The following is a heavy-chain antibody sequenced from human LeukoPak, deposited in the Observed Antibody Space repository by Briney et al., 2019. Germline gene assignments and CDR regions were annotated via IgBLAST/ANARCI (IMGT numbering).Heavy chain of an antibody. J-gene: IGHJ4*02. D-gene: IGHD2-15*01. CDR1: GGTFSSYA. CDR3: ARDPPVVVAARGHYYFDY. CDR2: IIPILGIA. V-gene: IGHV1-69*04. Sequence: ASVKVSCKASGGTFSSYAISWVRQAPGQGLEWMGRIIPILGIANYAQKFQGRVTITADKSTSTAYMELSSLRSEDTAVYYCARDPPVVVAARGHYYFDYWGQGTLATVSS.